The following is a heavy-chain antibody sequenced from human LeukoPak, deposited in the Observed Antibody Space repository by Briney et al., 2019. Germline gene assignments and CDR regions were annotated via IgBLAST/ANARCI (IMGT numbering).Heavy chain of an antibody. CDR1: GGSISSGGYS. D-gene: IGHD5-12*01. CDR2: IYYSGST. J-gene: IGHJ3*02. V-gene: IGHV4-30-4*07. Sequence: PSETLSLTCAVSGGSISSGGYSWSWIRQPPGKGLEWIGYIYYSGSTSYNPSLKSRVTISVDTSKNQFSLKLSSVTAADTAVYYCARDKKSGGYDWSDAFDIWGQGTMVTVSS. CDR3: ARDKKSGGYDWSDAFDI.